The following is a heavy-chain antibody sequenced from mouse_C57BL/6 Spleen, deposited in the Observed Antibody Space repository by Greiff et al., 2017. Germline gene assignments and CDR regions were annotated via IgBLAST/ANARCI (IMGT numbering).Heavy chain of an antibody. D-gene: IGHD1-1*01. V-gene: IGHV1-59*01. CDR3: ASDGSSYEGFAY. CDR2: IDPSDSYT. Sequence: VQLQQPGAELVRPGTSVKLSCKASGYTFTSYWMHWVKQRPGQGLEWIGVIDPSDSYTNYNQKFKGKATLTVDTSSSTAYMQLSSLTSEDAAVYYCASDGSSYEGFAYWGQGTLVTVSA. J-gene: IGHJ3*01. CDR1: GYTFTSYW.